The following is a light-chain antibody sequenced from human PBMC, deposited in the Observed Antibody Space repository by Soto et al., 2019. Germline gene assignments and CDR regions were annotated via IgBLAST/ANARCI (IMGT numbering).Light chain of an antibody. Sequence: EVVLTQSPGTLSLSPGERATLSCRASQSVSSSFLAWYQQKPGQAPRLLIHAASTGATGIPARFRGSGSGTDFTLTISSLEPEDSAVYFCYQYADSPQTFGQGTKVEIK. J-gene: IGKJ2*01. CDR3: YQYADSPQT. CDR2: AAS. CDR1: QSVSSSF. V-gene: IGKV3-20*01.